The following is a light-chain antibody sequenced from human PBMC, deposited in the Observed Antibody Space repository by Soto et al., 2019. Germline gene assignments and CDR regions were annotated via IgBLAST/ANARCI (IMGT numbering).Light chain of an antibody. CDR3: CSYAGSVV. Sequence: QSVLTQPRSVSGSPGQSVTISCTGTSSDFGGYNYVSWYQQHPGKAPKLIIYDVSKRPSGVPDRFSGSKSGNTASLTISGLQAEDEADYYCCSYAGSVVFGGGTKLTVL. CDR1: SSDFGGYNY. J-gene: IGLJ2*01. CDR2: DVS. V-gene: IGLV2-11*01.